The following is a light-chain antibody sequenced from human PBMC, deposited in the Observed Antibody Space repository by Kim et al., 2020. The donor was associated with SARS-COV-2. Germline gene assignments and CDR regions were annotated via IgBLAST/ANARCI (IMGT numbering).Light chain of an antibody. Sequence: RFTIYCPGSISKIGNDSVYRYKEYPGTDPKHRVYRNDQRPSGVPDRFSGSKSGTSASLANSGLRSADGADYYCAGRDDTLSGFLFGGGTKVTVL. CDR3: AGRDDTLSGFL. CDR2: RND. J-gene: IGLJ1*01. CDR1: ISKIGNDS. V-gene: IGLV1-47*01.